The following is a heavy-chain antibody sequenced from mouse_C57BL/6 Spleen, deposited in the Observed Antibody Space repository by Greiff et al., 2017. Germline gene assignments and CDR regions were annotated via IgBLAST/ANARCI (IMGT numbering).Heavy chain of an antibody. J-gene: IGHJ4*01. D-gene: IGHD2-1*01. CDR3: ARPDYGNYEAMDY. Sequence: QVQLQQSGAELMKPGASVKMSCKASGYTFTSYWITWVKQRPGQGLEWIGDIYPGSGSTNYNEKFKSKATLTVDTSSSTAYMQLSSLTSEDSAVYYCARPDYGNYEAMDYWGQGTSVTVSS. CDR1: GYTFTSYW. CDR2: IYPGSGST. V-gene: IGHV1-55*01.